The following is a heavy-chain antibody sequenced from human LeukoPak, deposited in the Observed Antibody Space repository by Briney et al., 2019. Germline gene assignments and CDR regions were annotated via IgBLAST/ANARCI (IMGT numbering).Heavy chain of an antibody. CDR2: INAGNGNT. D-gene: IGHD3-10*01. CDR3: ARGLLWFGELFLY. J-gene: IGHJ4*02. V-gene: IGHV1-3*01. CDR1: GYTFTSYA. Sequence: ASVKVSCKASGYTFTSYAMHWVRQAPGQRLEWMGFINAGNGNTKYSQKFQGRVTITRDTSASKAYMELSSLRSEDTAVYYCARGLLWFGELFLYWGQGTLVTVSS.